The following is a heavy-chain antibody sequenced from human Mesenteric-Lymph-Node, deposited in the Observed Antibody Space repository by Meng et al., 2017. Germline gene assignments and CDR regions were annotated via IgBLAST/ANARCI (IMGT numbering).Heavy chain of an antibody. CDR3: ATKLTTSDFDY. CDR1: GGTFSSYT. D-gene: IGHD4-17*01. CDR2: IIPILGVA. J-gene: IGHJ4*02. V-gene: IGHV1-69*02. Sequence: SVKVSCKASGGTFSSYTITWVRQAPGQGLEGMGRIIPILGVATYAHTFPGRLTITADKSTSTVYMKLNSLRSEDTAVYYCATKLTTSDFDYWGQGTLVTVSS.